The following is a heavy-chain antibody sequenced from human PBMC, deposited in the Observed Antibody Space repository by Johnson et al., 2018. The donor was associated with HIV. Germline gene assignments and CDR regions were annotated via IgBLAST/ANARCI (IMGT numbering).Heavy chain of an antibody. J-gene: IGHJ3*02. CDR3: ARGRYAFDI. V-gene: IGHV3-33*08. Sequence: QVQLVESGGGVVQPGRSLRLSCAASGFTFSSYAMHWVRQAPGKGLEWVAGMWYDGTKKNYADSVKGRFTISRDNSKNTLHLQMNSLRAEDTAVYYCARGRYAFDIWGQGTMVTVSS. CDR2: MWYDGTKK. CDR1: GFTFSSYA.